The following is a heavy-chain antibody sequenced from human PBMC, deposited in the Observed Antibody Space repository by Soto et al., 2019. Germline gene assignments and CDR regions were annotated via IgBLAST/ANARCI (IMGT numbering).Heavy chain of an antibody. D-gene: IGHD3-22*01. Sequence: SETLSLTCTVSGGSISSYYWSWIRQPPGKGLEWIGYIYYSGSTNYNPSLKSRVTISVDTSKNQFSLKLSSVTAADTAVYYCAGSSYDKTSFDYWGQGTLVTVSS. CDR1: GGSISSYY. V-gene: IGHV4-59*01. CDR3: AGSSYDKTSFDY. J-gene: IGHJ4*02. CDR2: IYYSGST.